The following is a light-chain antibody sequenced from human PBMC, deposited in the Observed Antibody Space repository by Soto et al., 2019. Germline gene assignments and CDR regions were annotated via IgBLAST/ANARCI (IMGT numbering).Light chain of an antibody. Sequence: EIVLTQSPGTLSLSPGERATLSCRASQTISSSFLAWYQQKPGQAPRLLIYRASRSAPGIPDRFSGSVSWTDFTLTISRLEPEDFAVYYCHQFGSSPLDTFGPGTKVEIK. CDR3: HQFGSSPLDT. CDR2: RAS. CDR1: QTISSSF. J-gene: IGKJ3*01. V-gene: IGKV3-20*01.